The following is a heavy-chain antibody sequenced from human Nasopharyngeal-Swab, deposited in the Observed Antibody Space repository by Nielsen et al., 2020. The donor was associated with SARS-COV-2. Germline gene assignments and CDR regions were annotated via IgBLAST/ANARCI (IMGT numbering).Heavy chain of an antibody. CDR2: LLFDGSDA. D-gene: IGHD5-12*01. J-gene: IGHJ2*01. Sequence: GESLKISCAASGFTFSNHAMHWVRQAPGKGLEWGGVLLFDGSDAHYADSVKGRFIISRDNSKNTLYLQMNSLRDEDTAVYYCTRDGGYRAAYYGYLDLWGRGTLLTVSS. CDR1: GFTFSNHA. CDR3: TRDGGYRAAYYGYLDL. V-gene: IGHV3-30-3*01.